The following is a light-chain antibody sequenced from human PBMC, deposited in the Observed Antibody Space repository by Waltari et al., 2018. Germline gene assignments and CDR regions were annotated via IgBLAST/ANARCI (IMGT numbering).Light chain of an antibody. CDR2: DVT. CDR3: SSYTTSSTVYV. Sequence: SALTQLAPVSGSLGQSIPIPCIGTSSDVGTFANVSWYQKNQGKAPKLRIYDVTKRPSGIANRFSGSKSGNTASLTISGLQAEDEADYYCSSYTTSSTVYVFGTGTKVTVL. J-gene: IGLJ1*01. V-gene: IGLV2-14*03. CDR1: SSDVGTFAN.